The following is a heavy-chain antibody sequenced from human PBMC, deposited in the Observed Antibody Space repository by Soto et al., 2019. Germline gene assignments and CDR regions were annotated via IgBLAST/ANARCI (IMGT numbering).Heavy chain of an antibody. CDR2: IYYLGST. CDR3: ARDGYDGSGSPYPAY. CDR1: GGSMSEYF. Sequence: ASETLSLTCSVSGGSMSEYFWSWIRQSPGKGLEWIGYIYYLGSTDYNPSLKSRVTISVDTSKRQFSLRPTSVTAADTAVYYCARDGYDGSGSPYPAYWGPGTQVTVSS. J-gene: IGHJ4*02. D-gene: IGHD3-10*01. V-gene: IGHV4-59*01.